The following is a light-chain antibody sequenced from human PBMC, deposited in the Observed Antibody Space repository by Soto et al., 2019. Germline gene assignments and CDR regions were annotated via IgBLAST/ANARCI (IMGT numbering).Light chain of an antibody. CDR3: CLYVGGRTYV. J-gene: IGLJ1*01. CDR2: EGS. Sequence: QSVLTQPASVSGSPGQSITISCTGTSSDVGSYNLVSWYQQHPGKAPELMIYEGSKRPSGVSSRFSGSKSGNTASLTISGLQTEDEADYYCCLYVGGRTYVFGAGTKVTVL. CDR1: SSDVGSYNL. V-gene: IGLV2-23*01.